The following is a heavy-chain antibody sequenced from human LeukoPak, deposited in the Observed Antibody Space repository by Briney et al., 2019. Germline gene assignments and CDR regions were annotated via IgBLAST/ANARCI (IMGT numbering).Heavy chain of an antibody. CDR3: AKGGIAAAGTSFYFDY. V-gene: IGHV3-74*01. D-gene: IGHD6-13*01. CDR2: INSDGSTT. Sequence: GGSLRLSCAASGFTFSSYWMHWVRQAPGKGLVWVSRINSDGSTTTYADSVKGRFTISRDNAKNTLFLQMNSLRAEDTAVYYCAKGGIAAAGTSFYFDYWGQGTLVTVSS. CDR1: GFTFSSYW. J-gene: IGHJ4*02.